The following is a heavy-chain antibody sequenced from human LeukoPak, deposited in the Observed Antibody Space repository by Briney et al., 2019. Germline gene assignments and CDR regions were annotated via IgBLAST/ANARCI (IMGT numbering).Heavy chain of an antibody. CDR3: ATHDSSGSDWYFDL. CDR2: IYYSGST. Sequence: PSETLSLTCIVSGGSISSDYWSWIRQPPGKGLEWVGYIYYSGSTNYNPSLKSRVTISVDTSKNQFSLKLSSVTAADTAVYYCATHDSSGSDWYFDLWGRGTLVTVSS. D-gene: IGHD3-22*01. J-gene: IGHJ2*01. V-gene: IGHV4-59*08. CDR1: GGSISSDY.